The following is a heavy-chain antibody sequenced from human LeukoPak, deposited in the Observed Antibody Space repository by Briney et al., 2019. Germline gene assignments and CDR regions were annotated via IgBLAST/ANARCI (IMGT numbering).Heavy chain of an antibody. CDR3: AKVASNSGKGGAVDI. V-gene: IGHV3-23*01. Sequence: PGGSLRLSCAASGFTFSNFAMSWVRQAPGKGLEWVSSISGYGGDTYYTDSAKGRFTVSRDNSKNTLHLQMNSLRAENTAIYYCAKVASNSGKGGAVDIWGQGTMVTVSS. CDR1: GFTFSNFA. CDR2: ISGYGGDT. D-gene: IGHD6-19*01. J-gene: IGHJ3*02.